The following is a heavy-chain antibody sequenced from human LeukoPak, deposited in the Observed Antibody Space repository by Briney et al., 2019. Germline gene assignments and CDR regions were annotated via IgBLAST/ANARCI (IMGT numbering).Heavy chain of an antibody. CDR2: ISSGSSYT. CDR3: ARAATGLFKFDP. CDR1: GFTFSDYY. D-gene: IGHD1-26*01. J-gene: IGHJ5*02. Sequence: GGSLRLSCAASGFTFSDYYMSWIRQAPGKGLEWVSYISSGSSYTNYADSVKGRFTISRDNAKNSLYLQMNSLRAEDTAVYYCARAATGLFKFDPWGQGTLVTVSS. V-gene: IGHV3-11*06.